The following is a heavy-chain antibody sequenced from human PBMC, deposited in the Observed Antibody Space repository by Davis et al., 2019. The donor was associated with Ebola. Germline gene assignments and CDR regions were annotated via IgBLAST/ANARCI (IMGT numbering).Heavy chain of an antibody. CDR2: IGGSGTTT. V-gene: IGHV3-23*01. Sequence: GESLKISCAASGFTFSSYAMSWVRQAPGEGLQWVSTIGGSGTTTYYADSVKGRFTISRDNSKNTLYLQMSGLRAEDTAVYYCAKGDCSGGSCYGVDVWGQGTTVTVS. CDR3: AKGDCSGGSCYGVDV. J-gene: IGHJ6*02. CDR1: GFTFSSYA. D-gene: IGHD2-15*01.